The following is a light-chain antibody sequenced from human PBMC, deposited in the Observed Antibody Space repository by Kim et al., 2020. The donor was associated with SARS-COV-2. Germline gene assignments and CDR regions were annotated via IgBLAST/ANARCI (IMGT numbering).Light chain of an antibody. CDR3: QQYDDLPLT. CDR1: QGLGTR. J-gene: IGKJ4*01. V-gene: IGKV1-33*01. CDR2: DTS. Sequence: ASLRDKLPITCRARQGLGTRLNRYQQKPGKAPNLLIYDTSNLQTGVPPRLSGSGSGTHFTLTISSVQPEDIATYFCQQYDDLPLTFGGGTKVDIK.